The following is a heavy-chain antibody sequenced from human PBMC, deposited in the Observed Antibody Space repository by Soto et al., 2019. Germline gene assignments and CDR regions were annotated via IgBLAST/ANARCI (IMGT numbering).Heavy chain of an antibody. CDR2: ISGSGGST. D-gene: IGHD1-26*01. CDR3: ANAAHAYYADQTAGTGAFDI. Sequence: GGSLRLSCAASGFTFSSYAMSWVRQAPGKGLEWVSAISGSGGSTYYADSVKGRFTISRDNSKNTLYLQMNSLRAEDTAVYYCANAAHAYYADQTAGTGAFDIWGQGTMVTVSS. J-gene: IGHJ3*02. V-gene: IGHV3-23*01. CDR1: GFTFSSYA.